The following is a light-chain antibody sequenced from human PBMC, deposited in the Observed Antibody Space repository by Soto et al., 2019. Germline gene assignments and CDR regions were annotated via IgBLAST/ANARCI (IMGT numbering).Light chain of an antibody. CDR1: TGAVTSGHY. CDR2: DTS. J-gene: IGLJ3*02. Sequence: QAVVTQEPSLTVSPGGTVTLTCGSSTGAVTSGHYPYWFQQKPGQAPRTLIYDTSNKNSWTPARFSGSLLGGKAALTLSGAQADDEAEYYCLLSYSAARAGVFGGGTKLTVL. CDR3: LLSYSAARAGV. V-gene: IGLV7-46*01.